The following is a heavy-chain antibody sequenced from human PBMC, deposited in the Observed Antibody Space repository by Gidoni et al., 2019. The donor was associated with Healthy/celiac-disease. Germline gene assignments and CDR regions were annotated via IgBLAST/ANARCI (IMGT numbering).Heavy chain of an antibody. D-gene: IGHD5-18*01. Sequence: EVQLVESGGGLVQPGGSLRLSCAASGFTFSSYWMSWVRQAPGKGLEWVANIKQDGSEKYYVDSVKGRFTISRDNAKNSLYLQMNSLRAEDTAVYYCARLYSYGFADWFDPWGQGTLVTVSS. J-gene: IGHJ5*02. CDR3: ARLYSYGFADWFDP. CDR1: GFTFSSYW. V-gene: IGHV3-7*01. CDR2: IKQDGSEK.